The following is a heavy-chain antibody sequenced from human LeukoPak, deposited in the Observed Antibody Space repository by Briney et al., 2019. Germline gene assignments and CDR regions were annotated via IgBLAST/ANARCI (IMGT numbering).Heavy chain of an antibody. CDR2: ISWNSDSI. V-gene: IGHV3-9*01. D-gene: IGHD1-26*01. CDR3: AKEIGYIGRYPDFDY. CDR1: GFTFDYYA. J-gene: IGHJ4*02. Sequence: GGSLRLSCAPSGFTFDYYAMHWARHSPGKGLEWVSGISWNSDSIVYADSVKRRFTISRDNSKSTRYLQMNRLRAEHTALYQCAKEIGYIGRYPDFDYWGQGTLVTVSS.